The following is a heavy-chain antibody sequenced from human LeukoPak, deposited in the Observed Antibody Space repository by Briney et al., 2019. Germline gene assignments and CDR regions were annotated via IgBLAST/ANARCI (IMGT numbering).Heavy chain of an antibody. Sequence: ASVKVSCKASGYTFSIYYIHWLRQAPGQGLEWLGWIYPNTGGTNYAQKFQGRVTMTRDTSITTAYMELSSLRSDDTAVYYCARAHRGYCSGGSCYPFDYWGQGTLVTVSS. CDR1: GYTFSIYY. CDR2: IYPNTGGT. CDR3: ARAHRGYCSGGSCYPFDY. D-gene: IGHD2-15*01. V-gene: IGHV1-2*02. J-gene: IGHJ4*02.